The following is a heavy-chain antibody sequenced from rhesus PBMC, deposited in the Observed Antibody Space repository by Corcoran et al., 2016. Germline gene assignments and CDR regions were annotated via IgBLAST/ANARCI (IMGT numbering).Heavy chain of an antibody. CDR3: AKDGRNYGLDS. CDR1: GGSFSGYY. CDR2: ISGRSGNT. J-gene: IGHJ6*01. Sequence: QVQLQESGPGLVKPSETLSLTCAVSGGSFSGYYWGWIRQPPGKGLEWIGYISGRSGNTAYPPALKIRVTISTDTPKNPFSLKLSSVTAADTAVYYCAKDGRNYGLDSWGQGVVVTVSS. V-gene: IGHV4-165*01.